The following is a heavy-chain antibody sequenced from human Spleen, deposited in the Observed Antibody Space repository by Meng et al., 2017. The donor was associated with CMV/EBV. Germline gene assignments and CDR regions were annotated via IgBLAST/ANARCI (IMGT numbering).Heavy chain of an antibody. J-gene: IGHJ6*02. V-gene: IGHV1-18*01. CDR2: ISAYNGNT. CDR3: ARAGYCSSTSCYPWGMDV. D-gene: IGHD2-2*01. Sequence: ASVNVSCKASGYTFTSYGISWVRQAPGQGLEWMGWISAYNGNTNNAQKLQGRVTMTTDTSTSTAYMELRSRRSDDTAVYYCARAGYCSSTSCYPWGMDVWGQGTTVTVSS. CDR1: GYTFTSYG.